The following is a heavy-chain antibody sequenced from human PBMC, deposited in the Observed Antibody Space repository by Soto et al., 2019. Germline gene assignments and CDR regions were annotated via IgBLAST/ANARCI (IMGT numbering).Heavy chain of an antibody. CDR3: AKGPPARAMIVVNWFDP. CDR2: ISGSGGST. CDR1: GFTFSSYA. D-gene: IGHD3-22*01. Sequence: PGGSLRLSCAASGFTFSSYAMSWVRQAPGKGLEWVSAISGSGGSTYYADSVKGRFTISRDNSKNTLYLQMNSLRAEDTAVYYCAKGPPARAMIVVNWFDPWGQGTLVTVSS. J-gene: IGHJ5*02. V-gene: IGHV3-23*01.